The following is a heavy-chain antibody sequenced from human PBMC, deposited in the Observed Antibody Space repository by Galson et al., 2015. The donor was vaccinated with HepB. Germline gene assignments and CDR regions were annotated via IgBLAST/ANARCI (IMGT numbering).Heavy chain of an antibody. CDR2: IKNKDNKYNT. CDR3: ARGWDTDVTSNFDY. J-gene: IGHJ4*02. D-gene: IGHD5-18*01. Sequence: SLRLSCAASGFTFSDRYMDWVRQTPGKGLEWVGRIKNKDNKYNTEYAASVKGRFTVSRDNAKKTLYLDMNALSVEDTAVYYCARGWDTDVTSNFDYWGQGALVTVSS. V-gene: IGHV3-72*01. CDR1: GFTFSDRY.